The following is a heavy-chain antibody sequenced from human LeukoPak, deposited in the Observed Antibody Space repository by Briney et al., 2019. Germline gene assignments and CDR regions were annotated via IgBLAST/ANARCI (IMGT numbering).Heavy chain of an antibody. CDR3: ARARPYDSSAFDY. CDR2: IYTSGST. Sequence: SETLSLTCTVSGGSISSGSYYWSWIRQPAGKGLEWIGRIYTSGSTNYNPSLKSRVTISVDTSKNQFSLKLSSVTAADTAVYYCARARPYDSSAFDYWGQGTLVTVSS. D-gene: IGHD3-22*01. V-gene: IGHV4-61*02. J-gene: IGHJ4*02. CDR1: GGSISSGSYY.